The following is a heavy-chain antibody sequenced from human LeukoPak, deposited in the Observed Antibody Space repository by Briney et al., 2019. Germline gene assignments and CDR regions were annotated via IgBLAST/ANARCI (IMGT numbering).Heavy chain of an antibody. CDR3: ARHYSYYYGSGSYSY. J-gene: IGHJ4*02. D-gene: IGHD3-10*01. Sequence: SETLSLTCAVSGVSFSGYYWSWIRQPPGKGLEWIGEINHSGSTNYNPSLKSRVTISVDTSKNQFSLKLSSVTAADTAVYYCARHYSYYYGSGSYSYWGQGTLVTVSS. CDR1: GVSFSGYY. CDR2: INHSGST. V-gene: IGHV4-34*01.